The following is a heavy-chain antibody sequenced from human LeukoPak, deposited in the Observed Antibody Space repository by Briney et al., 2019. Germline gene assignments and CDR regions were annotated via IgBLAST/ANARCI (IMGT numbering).Heavy chain of an antibody. J-gene: IGHJ4*02. CDR1: GGSITSTNW. Sequence: SGTLSLTCGVSGGSITSTNWWSWVRQPPGQGLEWIGEVSLSGLTNYNPSLSSRIIMALDTSRNHLSLHLTSVTAADTAVYYCARRIAVALGGWGQGTLVTVSS. V-gene: IGHV4-4*02. D-gene: IGHD6-19*01. CDR3: ARRIAVALGG. CDR2: VSLSGLT.